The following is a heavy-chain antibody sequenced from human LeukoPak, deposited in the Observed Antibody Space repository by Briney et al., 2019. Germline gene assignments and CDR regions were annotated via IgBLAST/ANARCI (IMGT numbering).Heavy chain of an antibody. D-gene: IGHD2-21*01. CDR1: GGSFSGYY. CDR3: ARRDCGGDCYSGVKIDY. Sequence: SETLSLTCAVYGGSFSGYYWSWIRQPPGKGLEWIGEINHSGSTNYNPSLKSRVTISVDTSKNQFSLKLSSVTAADTAVYYCARRDCGGDCYSGVKIDYWGQGTLVTVSS. CDR2: INHSGST. J-gene: IGHJ4*02. V-gene: IGHV4-34*01.